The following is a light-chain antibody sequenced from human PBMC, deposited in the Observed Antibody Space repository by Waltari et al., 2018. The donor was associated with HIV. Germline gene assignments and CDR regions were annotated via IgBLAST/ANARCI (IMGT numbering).Light chain of an antibody. Sequence: GSPRQSITISCTGTSSDVGGYSLVSWYQQHPGKAPQLIIYETTRRPSGVSLRFSGSKSGNTASLAISGLRADDEADYYCSSYTSTNTWIFGGGTKVAVL. CDR2: ETT. CDR3: SSYTSTNTWI. V-gene: IGLV2-23*01. CDR1: SSDVGGYSL. J-gene: IGLJ2*01.